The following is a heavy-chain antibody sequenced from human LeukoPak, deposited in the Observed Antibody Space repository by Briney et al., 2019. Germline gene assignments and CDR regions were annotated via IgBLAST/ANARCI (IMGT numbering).Heavy chain of an antibody. J-gene: IGHJ4*02. Sequence: GGSLRLSCAASGFTFSSYAMHWVRQAPGKGLEWVSAISGSGGSTYYADSVKGRFTISRDNSKNTLYLQMNSLRAEDTAVYYCAKDLAGVWFGEREVDYWGQGTLVTVSS. D-gene: IGHD3-10*01. V-gene: IGHV3-23*01. CDR3: AKDLAGVWFGEREVDY. CDR2: ISGSGGST. CDR1: GFTFSSYA.